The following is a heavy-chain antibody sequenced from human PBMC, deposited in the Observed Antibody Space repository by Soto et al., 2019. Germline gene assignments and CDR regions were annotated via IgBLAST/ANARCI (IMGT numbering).Heavy chain of an antibody. Sequence: EVQLVESGGGLLQSGGSLRLSCAVSGSTFSNDWMHWVRQAPGKGLVWVSHINSDGSSTNYADFVKGRFTIARDNAKNTVHLQMNSLRAEDTAVYYCARDRSYSLDVWGQGTTVTVSS. CDR3: ARDRSYSLDV. CDR2: INSDGSST. CDR1: GSTFSNDW. J-gene: IGHJ6*02. V-gene: IGHV3-74*01.